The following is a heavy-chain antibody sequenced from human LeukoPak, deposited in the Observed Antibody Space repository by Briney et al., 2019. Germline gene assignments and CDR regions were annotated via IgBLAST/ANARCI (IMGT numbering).Heavy chain of an antibody. CDR1: GFTFSNAW. CDR2: IKSKTDGGTT. V-gene: IGHV3-15*01. Sequence: PGGSLRLSCAASGFTFSNAWMSWVRQAPGKGLEWVGRIKSKTDGGTTDYAAPVKGRFTISRDDSKNTLYLQMNSLKTEDTAVYYCTTATRAATMGIAVAGTDYWGQGTLVTVSS. J-gene: IGHJ4*02. CDR3: TTATRAATMGIAVAGTDY. D-gene: IGHD6-19*01.